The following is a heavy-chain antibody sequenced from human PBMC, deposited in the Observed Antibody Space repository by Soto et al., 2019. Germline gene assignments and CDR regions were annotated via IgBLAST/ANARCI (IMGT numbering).Heavy chain of an antibody. J-gene: IGHJ5*02. D-gene: IGHD5-12*01. V-gene: IGHV1-69*13. Sequence: ASVKVSCKASGGTFSSYAISWVRQAPGQGLEWMGGIIPIFGTANYAQKFQGRVTITADESTSTAYMELSSLRSEDTAVYYCARDIVATTTNWFDPWGQGTLVTVSS. CDR1: GGTFSSYA. CDR3: ARDIVATTTNWFDP. CDR2: IIPIFGTA.